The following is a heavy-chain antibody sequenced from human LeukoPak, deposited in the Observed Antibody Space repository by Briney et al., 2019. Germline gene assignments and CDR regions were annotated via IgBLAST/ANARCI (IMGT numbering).Heavy chain of an antibody. CDR1: GGSLSTYH. CDR2: IYYVGSS. CDR3: ARSPLSGGWSYYFDY. Sequence: SETLSLTCTVSGGSLSTYHWNWIRQSPEKGLEWIGYIYYVGSSNYNPSLESRVILSIDRTKNQFSLKLASATAADTAVYYCARSPLSGGWSYYFDYWGQGILVTVSS. J-gene: IGHJ4*02. V-gene: IGHV4-59*01. D-gene: IGHD6-13*01.